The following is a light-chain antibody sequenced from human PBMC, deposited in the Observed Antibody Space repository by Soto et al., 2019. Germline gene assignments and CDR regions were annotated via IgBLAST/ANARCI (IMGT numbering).Light chain of an antibody. Sequence: IQMTQSPSSLSASVGDRVTITCPASQSISSYVNWYQQKPGKAPKLLIYAASSLQSGVPSRFSGSGSGTEFTLTISSLQPEDFATYYCLQHNSYPRTFGQGTKVDIK. J-gene: IGKJ1*01. CDR2: AAS. V-gene: IGKV1-17*01. CDR3: LQHNSYPRT. CDR1: QSISSY.